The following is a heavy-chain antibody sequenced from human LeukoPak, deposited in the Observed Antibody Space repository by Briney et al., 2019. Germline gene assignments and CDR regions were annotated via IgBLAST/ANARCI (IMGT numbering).Heavy chain of an antibody. CDR3: ARDRNFPRDQFDH. CDR2: ISVDGSGA. J-gene: IGHJ4*02. Sequence: GGSLRLSCAASGFTFGSYAMSWVRQAPGKGLEWVSAISVDGSGAWYAGSVRGRSTISRDNSKSTVYLQMNSLTADDTAVYFCARDRNFPRDQFDHWGKGTLVRVSS. CDR1: GFTFGSYA. D-gene: IGHD2-2*01. V-gene: IGHV3-23*01.